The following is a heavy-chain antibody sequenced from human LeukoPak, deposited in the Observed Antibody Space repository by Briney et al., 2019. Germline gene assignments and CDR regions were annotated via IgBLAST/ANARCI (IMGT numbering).Heavy chain of an antibody. Sequence: GGSLRLSCAASGFTFSSYAMSWVRQAPGKGLEWVSVIYSGGSTYYADSVKGRFTISRDSSKNTLYLQMNSLRAEDTAVYYCARVGLESLYSLDWFFDLWGRGTLVTVSS. CDR2: IYSGGST. CDR3: ARVGLESLYSLDWFFDL. J-gene: IGHJ2*01. V-gene: IGHV3-66*01. CDR1: GFTFSSYA. D-gene: IGHD2-8*01.